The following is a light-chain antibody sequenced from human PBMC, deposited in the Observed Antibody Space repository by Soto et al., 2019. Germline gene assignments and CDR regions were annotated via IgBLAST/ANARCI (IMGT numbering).Light chain of an antibody. J-gene: IGKJ4*01. CDR2: AAS. V-gene: IGKV1-39*01. Sequence: DIQMPQSPSSLSASVGDRVTITCRASQSISSYLNWYQQKPGKDPQLLIYAASSLQSGVPSRFSGSGSGTDFTLTISSPQPEDFATYYGQQSYSTSLTFVGGTKVEIK. CDR1: QSISSY. CDR3: QQSYSTSLT.